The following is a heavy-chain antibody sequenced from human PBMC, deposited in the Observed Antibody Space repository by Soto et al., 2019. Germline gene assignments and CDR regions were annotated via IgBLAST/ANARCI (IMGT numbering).Heavy chain of an antibody. D-gene: IGHD2-15*01. CDR3: TRVRMGGCRCSDY. CDR2: IKNKANSSNT. V-gene: IGHV3-72*01. J-gene: IGHJ4*02. Sequence: EVQMLESGGGLVPPEGSLRLSCAASGFTFSDHDMDWVRQAPGKGLEWVGRIKNKANSSNTEYAAPMKGRVIIPRDDSKNSVFLQMNRLKTYDTAVYYCTRVRMGGCRCSDYWGQGILVTVSS. CDR1: GFTFSDHD.